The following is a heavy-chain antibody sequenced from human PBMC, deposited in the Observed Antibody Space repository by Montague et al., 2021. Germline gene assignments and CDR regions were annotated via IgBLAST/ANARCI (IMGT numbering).Heavy chain of an antibody. J-gene: IGHJ4*02. Sequence: TLSLTCSVSGGSISSGGFYWSWIRQHPGKGPEWIGSIYDSGSTNYNPSLKSRLTLSRDTSKNQVSLRLTSVTAAETAVYYCARSGGYCSGGRCDTFDYWGLGTLVTVSS. CDR3: ARSGGYCSGGRCDTFDY. CDR2: IYDSGST. CDR1: GGSISSGGFY. D-gene: IGHD2-15*01. V-gene: IGHV4-31*03.